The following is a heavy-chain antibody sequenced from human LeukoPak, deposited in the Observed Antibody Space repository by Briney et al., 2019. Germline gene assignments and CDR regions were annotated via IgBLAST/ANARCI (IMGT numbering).Heavy chain of an antibody. CDR3: AKVYYQLLWSSSWYCFDY. CDR1: GFTFSSYA. J-gene: IGHJ4*02. D-gene: IGHD2-2*01. Sequence: GGSLRLSCAASGFTFSSYAMSWVRQAPGKGLEWVSAISGSGGSTYYADSVKGRFTISRDNSKNTLYLQMNSLRAEDTAVYYCAKVYYQLLWSSSWYCFDYWGQGTLVTVSS. CDR2: ISGSGGST. V-gene: IGHV3-23*01.